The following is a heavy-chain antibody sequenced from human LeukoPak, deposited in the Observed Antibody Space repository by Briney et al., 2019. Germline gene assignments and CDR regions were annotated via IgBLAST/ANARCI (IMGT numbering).Heavy chain of an antibody. CDR3: ARVRDDYGDYKRYFDY. CDR2: VNHSGST. D-gene: IGHD4-17*01. CDR1: GGSFSGYY. J-gene: IGHJ4*02. V-gene: IGHV4-34*01. Sequence: SETLSLTCAVYGGSFSGYYWSWIRQPPGKGLKWIGEVNHSGSTNYNPSLKSRVTISVDTSKNQFSLKLSSVTAADTAVYYCARVRDDYGDYKRYFDYWGQGTLVTVSS.